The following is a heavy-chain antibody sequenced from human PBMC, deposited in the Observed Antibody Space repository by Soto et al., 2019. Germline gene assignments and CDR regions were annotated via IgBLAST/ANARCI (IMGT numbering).Heavy chain of an antibody. D-gene: IGHD4-17*01. J-gene: IGHJ5*02. CDR1: GFSLTTPGAG. V-gene: IGHV2-5*01. CDR3: AHRGYGDYPRDNWFDP. Sequence: QITLKESGPPLVKPTQTLTLTCTFSGFSLTTPGAGVGWNRQPPGKALEWLALIYWNDDKRYSPSLKSRLTITKDTSKNQVVLIMTNMDPVDTATYYCAHRGYGDYPRDNWFDPWGQGVPVIVSS. CDR2: IYWNDDK.